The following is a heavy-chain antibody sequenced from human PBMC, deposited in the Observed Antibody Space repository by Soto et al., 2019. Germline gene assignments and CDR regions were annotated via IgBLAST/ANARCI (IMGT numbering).Heavy chain of an antibody. D-gene: IGHD3-22*01. CDR3: AKKDGTDGYYDAFDI. J-gene: IGHJ3*02. V-gene: IGHV3-23*01. Sequence: PGGSLRLSCTASGFTFSTYAMSWVRQAPGKGLEWVSSISGGGGSTYHADFVKGRFTISGDNSKNTLYLQMTSLRAEDTALYYCAKKDGTDGYYDAFDIWGRGTMVTVSS. CDR1: GFTFSTYA. CDR2: ISGGGGST.